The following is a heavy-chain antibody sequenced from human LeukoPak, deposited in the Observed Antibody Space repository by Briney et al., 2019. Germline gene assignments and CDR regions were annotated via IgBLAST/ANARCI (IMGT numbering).Heavy chain of an antibody. CDR1: GFTFSSYD. CDR3: ARDGWYSSRLGYFDL. J-gene: IGHJ2*01. CDR2: IGYAGDT. D-gene: IGHD6-19*01. Sequence: GGSLRLSCAASGFTFSSYDMLWVRQATGKGLEWVSAIGYAGDTYYPAAVKGRFTIPRENAKNYLYLQMNSLRAGDTAGYYFARDGWYSSRLGYFDLWGRGTLVTVSS. V-gene: IGHV3-13*04.